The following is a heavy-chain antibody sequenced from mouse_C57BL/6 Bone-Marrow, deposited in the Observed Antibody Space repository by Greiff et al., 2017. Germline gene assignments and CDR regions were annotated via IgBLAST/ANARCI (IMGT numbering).Heavy chain of an antibody. CDR2: INPYNGGT. CDR3: APLRRYWYCEV. V-gene: IGHV1-19*01. CDR1: GYTFTDYY. Sequence: VQLQQSGPVLVKPGASVKMSCKASGYTFTDYYMNWVKQSHGKSLEWIGVINPYNGGTSYNQKFKGKATLTVDKSSSTAYMELNSLTSEDSAVYYCAPLRRYWYCEVWGTGTTVTVSS. J-gene: IGHJ1*03. D-gene: IGHD2-4*01.